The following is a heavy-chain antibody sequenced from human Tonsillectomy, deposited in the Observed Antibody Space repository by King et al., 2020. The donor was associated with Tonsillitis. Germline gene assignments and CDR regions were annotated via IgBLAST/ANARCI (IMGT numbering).Heavy chain of an antibody. CDR1: GGTFNTYA. J-gene: IGHJ4*02. D-gene: IGHD3-10*01. V-gene: IGHV1-69*01. Sequence: VQLVESGAEVKKPGSSVKVSCKASGGTFNTYAFSWVRQAPGQGLEWMGGIIPIFGTPNYAQKFQDRVTITADESTSTVYMELSSLRSEDTAVYYCAGTNMYYYGSGSYYGLGYWGQGTLVTVSS. CDR3: AGTNMYYYGSGSYYGLGY. CDR2: IIPIFGTP.